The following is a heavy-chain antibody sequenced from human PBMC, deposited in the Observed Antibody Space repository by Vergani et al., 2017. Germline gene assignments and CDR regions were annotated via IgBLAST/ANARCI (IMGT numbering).Heavy chain of an antibody. CDR3: AREYSSTSGRAFDF. Sequence: QLVESGGGWVQPGGSLRLSCVVSGFDFSSSIMNWVCQAPGKGLEWVSFVSTGTKSQSYAESVKGRFTISRDSAKNSLYLQMDSLRAEDTAVYYCAREYSSTSGRAFDFWGQGTKVTVSS. CDR1: GFDFSSSI. CDR2: VSTGTKSQ. V-gene: IGHV3-48*01. J-gene: IGHJ3*01. D-gene: IGHD2-2*01.